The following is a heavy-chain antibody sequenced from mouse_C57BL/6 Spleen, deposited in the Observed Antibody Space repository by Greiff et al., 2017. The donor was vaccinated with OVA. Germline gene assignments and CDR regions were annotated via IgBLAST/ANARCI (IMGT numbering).Heavy chain of an antibody. CDR2: IDTETGGT. D-gene: IGHD1-1*01. CDR1: GYTFTDYE. V-gene: IGHV1-15*01. CDR3: TRAVVTDWYFDV. J-gene: IGHJ1*03. Sequence: QVQLQQSGAELVRPGASVTLSCKASGYTFTDYEMHWVKQTPVHGLEWIGAIDTETGGTAYNQKFKGKAILTADKSSSTAYMELRSLTSEDSAVYYCTRAVVTDWYFDVWGTGTTVTVSS.